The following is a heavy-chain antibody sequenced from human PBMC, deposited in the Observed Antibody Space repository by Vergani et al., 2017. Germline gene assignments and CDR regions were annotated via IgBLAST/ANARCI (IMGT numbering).Heavy chain of an antibody. D-gene: IGHD5-12*01. V-gene: IGHV3-9*01. J-gene: IGHJ3*02. CDR3: AKDIRPGSSGTFDAFDI. CDR2: ISWNSGSI. CDR1: GFTFSSYD. Sequence: EVQLVESGGGLVQPGGSLRLSCAASGFTFSSYDMHWVRQATGKGLEWVSGISWNSGSIGYADSVKGRFTISRDNAKNSLYLQMNSLRAEDTALYYCAKDIRPGSSGTFDAFDIWGQGTMVTVSS.